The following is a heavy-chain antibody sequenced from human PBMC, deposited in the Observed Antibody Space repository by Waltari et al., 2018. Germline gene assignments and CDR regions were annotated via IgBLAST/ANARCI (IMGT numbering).Heavy chain of an antibody. V-gene: IGHV3-7*01. Sequence: EVQLVDSGGGLVQLGGSLRPSGAASGFTFSRYWMGWVRQAPGKGLEWVANIKEDGSEKYYVDSVKGRFTISRDNAKNTVYLQMTSVRAEDTGIYYCARDRGTATPLDPWGQGTVVTVSS. CDR2: IKEDGSEK. J-gene: IGHJ5*02. D-gene: IGHD3-10*01. CDR1: GFTFSRYW. CDR3: ARDRGTATPLDP.